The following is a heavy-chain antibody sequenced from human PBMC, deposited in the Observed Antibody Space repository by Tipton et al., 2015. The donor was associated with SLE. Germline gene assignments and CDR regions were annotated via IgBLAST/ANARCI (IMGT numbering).Heavy chain of an antibody. J-gene: IGHJ4*02. Sequence: GLVKPSETLSLTCTVSGGSIIYTPYYWAWIRQSPEKGLEWIATIYHDGTTFYNPALMSRVTMSVDTSKNQFSLRLSSVTAADTAVYYCVRGYPYFDFWGQGTLVTVSS. CDR1: GGSIIYTPYY. CDR2: IYHDGTT. V-gene: IGHV4-39*07. D-gene: IGHD5-12*01. CDR3: VRGYPYFDF.